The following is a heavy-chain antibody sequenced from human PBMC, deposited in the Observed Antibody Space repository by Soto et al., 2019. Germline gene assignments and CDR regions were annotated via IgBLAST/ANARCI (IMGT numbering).Heavy chain of an antibody. Sequence: GASVKVSCKASGYTFTSYGISWVRQAPGQGLEWMGWISAYNGNTNYAQKLQGRVTMTTDTSTSTAYMELRSLRSDDTAVYYCARAMSVYYDILTGYSWFDPWGQGTLVTVSS. J-gene: IGHJ5*02. CDR2: ISAYNGNT. V-gene: IGHV1-18*01. D-gene: IGHD3-9*01. CDR3: ARAMSVYYDILTGYSWFDP. CDR1: GYTFTSYG.